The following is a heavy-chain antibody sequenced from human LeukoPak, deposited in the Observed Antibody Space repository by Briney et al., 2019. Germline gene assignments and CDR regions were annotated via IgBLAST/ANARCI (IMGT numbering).Heavy chain of an antibody. CDR1: GFTFSSYS. V-gene: IGHV3-21*01. CDR3: ARSADSSGYYYFDY. D-gene: IGHD3-22*01. CDR2: ISSSSSYI. J-gene: IGHJ4*02. Sequence: GGSLRLSCAASGFTFSSYSMNWVRQAPGKGLEWVSSISSSSSYIYYADSVKGRFTISGDNAKNSLYLQMNSLRAEDTAVYYCARSADSSGYYYFDYWGQGTLVTVSS.